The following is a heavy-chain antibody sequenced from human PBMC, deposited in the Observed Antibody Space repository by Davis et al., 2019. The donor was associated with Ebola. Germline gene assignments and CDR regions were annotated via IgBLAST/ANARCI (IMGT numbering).Heavy chain of an antibody. D-gene: IGHD2-15*01. V-gene: IGHV3-23*01. CDR3: AKSPPLVVVAATLFDY. Sequence: GESLKISCAASGFIFSSYPMSWVRQAPGKGLEWVSGISGGGTSTFYADSVKGRFIISRDNSKNTLYLQMNSLRVEDMAVYYCAKSPPLVVVAATLFDYWGQGTLVTVSS. J-gene: IGHJ4*02. CDR1: GFIFSSYP. CDR2: ISGGGTST.